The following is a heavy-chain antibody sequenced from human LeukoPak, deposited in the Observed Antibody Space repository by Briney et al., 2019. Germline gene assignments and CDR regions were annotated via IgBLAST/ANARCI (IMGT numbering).Heavy chain of an antibody. D-gene: IGHD2-15*01. CDR1: GFSFSTSW. V-gene: IGHV3-49*03. J-gene: IGHJ4*02. CDR3: TRAVSGLSYYFDY. CDR2: IRSKAYGGTT. Sequence: SGGSLRLSCTTSGFSFSTSWMSWFRQAPGKGLEWVGFIRSKAYGGTTEYAASVKGRFTISRDDSKSIAYLQMNSLKTEDTAVYYCTRAVSGLSYYFDYWGQGTLVTVSS.